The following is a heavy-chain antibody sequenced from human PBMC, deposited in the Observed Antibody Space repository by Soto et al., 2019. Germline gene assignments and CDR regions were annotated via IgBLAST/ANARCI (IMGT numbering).Heavy chain of an antibody. CDR1: GFTFSSYG. CDR3: AKDQFTMVRGVIRQDFDYYYYYMDV. D-gene: IGHD3-10*01. Sequence: GGSLRLSCAASGFTFSSYGMHWVRQAPGKGLEWVAVISYDGSNKYYADSVKGRFTISRDNSKNTLYRQMNSLRAEDTAVYYCAKDQFTMVRGVIRQDFDYYYYYMDVWGKGTTVTVSS. V-gene: IGHV3-30*18. CDR2: ISYDGSNK. J-gene: IGHJ6*03.